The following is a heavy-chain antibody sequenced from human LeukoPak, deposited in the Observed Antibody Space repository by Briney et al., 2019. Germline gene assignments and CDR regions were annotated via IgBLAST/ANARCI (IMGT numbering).Heavy chain of an antibody. CDR2: IYTSAST. CDR3: ARGRYCSATICSGGDAFDI. D-gene: IGHD5-24*01. CDR1: GGSISNYY. J-gene: IGHJ3*02. Sequence: SETLSLTCTVSGGSISNYYWSWIRQPAGKGLEWIGRIYTSASTNYNPSLKSRVTLSVDASRNQFSLRLSSLTAADTAVYYCARGRYCSATICSGGDAFDIWGQGTVVTVSS. V-gene: IGHV4-4*07.